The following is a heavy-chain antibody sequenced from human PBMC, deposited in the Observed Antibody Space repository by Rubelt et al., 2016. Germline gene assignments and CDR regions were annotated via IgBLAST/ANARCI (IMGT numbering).Heavy chain of an antibody. V-gene: IGHV3-53*01. CDR2: IYSGGST. CDR1: SNAW. CDR3: ASATDYGDFDY. J-gene: IGHJ4*02. Sequence: SNAWMNWVRQAPGKGLEWVSVIYSGGSTYYADSVKGRFTISRDNSKNTLYLQMNSLRAEDTAVYYCASATDYGDFDYWGQGTLVTVSS. D-gene: IGHD4/OR15-4a*01.